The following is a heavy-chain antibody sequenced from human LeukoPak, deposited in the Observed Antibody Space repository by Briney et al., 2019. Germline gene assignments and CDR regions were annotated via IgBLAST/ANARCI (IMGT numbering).Heavy chain of an antibody. CDR3: GKDLRPIVGASGFDY. D-gene: IGHD1-26*01. Sequence: TGGSLRLSCAASGFTFSSYGMSWVRQAPGKGLEWVSAISGSGDSTYYADSVKGRFTISRDNSKNTLYLQMNSLRAEDTAVYYCGKDLRPIVGASGFDYWGQGTLVTVSS. J-gene: IGHJ4*02. CDR1: GFTFSSYG. V-gene: IGHV3-23*01. CDR2: ISGSGDST.